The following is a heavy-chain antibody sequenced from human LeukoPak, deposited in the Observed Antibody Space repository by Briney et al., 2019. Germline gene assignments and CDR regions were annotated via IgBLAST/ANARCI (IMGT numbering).Heavy chain of an antibody. CDR3: ARDPGHDTSNYVGLDF. CDR2: INPKSGDP. J-gene: IGHJ4*02. CDR1: GYRFTGYY. Sequence: ASVKVSCKTSGYRFTGYYMHWVRQAPGQGLEWMGWINPKSGDPIYVQKFQGRVTLTRDTSIDTVYLELSSLKSDDTAVYYCARDPGHDTSNYVGLDFWGQGTLVTVSS. D-gene: IGHD4-11*01. V-gene: IGHV1-2*02.